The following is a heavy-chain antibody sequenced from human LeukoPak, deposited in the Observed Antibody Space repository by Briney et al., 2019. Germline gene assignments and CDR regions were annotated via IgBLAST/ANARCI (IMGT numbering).Heavy chain of an antibody. D-gene: IGHD6-13*01. J-gene: IGHJ4*02. CDR1: GGSISSYY. Sequence: PSETLSLTCSVSGGSISSYYWSWIRQPAGKGLEWIGRIYTSGSTNYNPSLKSRVTMSVDTSKNQFSLKLSSVTAGDTAVYYCARAPGIAAAGTHFDFWGQGTLVTVSS. CDR3: ARAPGIAAAGTHFDF. CDR2: IYTSGST. V-gene: IGHV4-4*07.